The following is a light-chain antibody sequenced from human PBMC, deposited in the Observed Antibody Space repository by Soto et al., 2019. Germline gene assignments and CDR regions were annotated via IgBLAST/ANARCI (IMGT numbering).Light chain of an antibody. V-gene: IGLV2-11*01. CDR3: CSYAGSYTYV. J-gene: IGLJ1*01. CDR2: DVS. Sequence: QSVLTQPRSVSGSPGQSVTISCTGTSSDVGGYNYVSRYQQHPGKAPKLMIYDVSQRPSGVPDRFSGSRSGNTTSLTISGLQAEDEADYYCCSYAGSYTYVFGPGTKVTVL. CDR1: SSDVGGYNY.